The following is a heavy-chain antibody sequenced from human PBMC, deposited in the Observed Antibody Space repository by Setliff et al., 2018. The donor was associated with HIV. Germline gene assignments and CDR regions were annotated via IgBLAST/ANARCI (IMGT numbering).Heavy chain of an antibody. CDR1: GFIFSAYT. Sequence: PGGSLRLSCGASGFIFSAYTMVWVRQAPGKGLEWVSSISSSGNLIYYADSVKGRFTIFRDNAKNSVFLQMNSLRAEDTGVYYCATQTGFYNSHWYDYWGQGTMVTVSS. V-gene: IGHV3-21*01. CDR3: ATQTGFYNSHWYDY. D-gene: IGHD6-13*01. J-gene: IGHJ4*02. CDR2: ISSSGNLI.